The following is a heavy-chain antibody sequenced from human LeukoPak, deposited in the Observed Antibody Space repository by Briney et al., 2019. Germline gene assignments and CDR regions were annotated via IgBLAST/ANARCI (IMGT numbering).Heavy chain of an antibody. CDR2: MSFAGSNK. Sequence: PGGSLRLSCVASGFNFSSYTMHWVRQAPGKGLECVAVMSFAGSNKYYAASVKGRFTISRDNSKNTLYLEMDILRSEDTAVYYCARDRCSTTSCAYAMDVWGQGTTVTVSS. D-gene: IGHD2/OR15-2a*01. J-gene: IGHJ6*02. V-gene: IGHV3-30-3*01. CDR1: GFNFSSYT. CDR3: ARDRCSTTSCAYAMDV.